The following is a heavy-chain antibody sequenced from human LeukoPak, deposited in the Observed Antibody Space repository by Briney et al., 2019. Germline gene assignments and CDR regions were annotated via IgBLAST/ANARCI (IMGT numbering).Heavy chain of an antibody. D-gene: IGHD6-13*01. CDR3: ARSIPYGTTWYGRSDY. CDR2: IKPDGTTK. CDR1: GFTFSGYA. J-gene: IGHJ4*02. Sequence: SGGSLRLSCAASGFTFSGYAMHWVRQAPGKGLEWVANIKPDGTTKFYVDSVKGRFTISRDNALNSLYLQMNSLRAEDTAIYYCARSIPYGTTWYGRSDYWGQGTLVTVSS. V-gene: IGHV3-7*03.